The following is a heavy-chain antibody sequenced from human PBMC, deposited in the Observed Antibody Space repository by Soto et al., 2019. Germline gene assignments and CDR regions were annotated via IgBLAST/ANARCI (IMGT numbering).Heavy chain of an antibody. CDR2: ISDDGSNA. Sequence: QVQLVESGGGVVQPGRSLRLSCATSGFTFSADGMHWVRLAPGKGLEWVAIISDDGSNAYYADSVKGRFTISRDNSKNTLYLQINRLRVEDTAVYYCAKDRRDGDYYYIDYWGQGTLVTVSS. CDR3: AKDRRDGDYYYIDY. J-gene: IGHJ4*02. CDR1: GFTFSADG. D-gene: IGHD4-17*01. V-gene: IGHV3-30*18.